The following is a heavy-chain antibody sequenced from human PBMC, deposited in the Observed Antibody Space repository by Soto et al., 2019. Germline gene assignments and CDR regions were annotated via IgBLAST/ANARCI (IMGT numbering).Heavy chain of an antibody. D-gene: IGHD3-16*01. CDR1: GFTFSDYY. V-gene: IGHV3-11*06. CDR2: ISSSSSYT. CDR3: ARDWGEEYGLDV. J-gene: IGHJ6*02. Sequence: QVQLVEAGGGLVKPGGSLRLSCAASGFTFSDYYMSWIRQAPGKGLEWVSYISSSSSYTNYADSVKGRFTISRDNAKNSLYLQMNSLRAEDTAVYYCARDWGEEYGLDVWGQGTTVTVSS.